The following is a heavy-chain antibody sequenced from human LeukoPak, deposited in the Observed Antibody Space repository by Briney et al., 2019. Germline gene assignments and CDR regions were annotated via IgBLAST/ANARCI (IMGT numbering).Heavy chain of an antibody. Sequence: QSGGSLRLACAAAGVTLSNHWMTWGRQVPGRGPEWVGDGNRDGSETYYLDSEKGRFTISKDKAKNSLYLQMNSLRAEDTALYHCARNNGMAVWGQATTVIVSS. CDR3: ARNNGMAV. V-gene: IGHV3-7*03. J-gene: IGHJ6*02. CDR1: GVTLSNHW. CDR2: GNRDGSET.